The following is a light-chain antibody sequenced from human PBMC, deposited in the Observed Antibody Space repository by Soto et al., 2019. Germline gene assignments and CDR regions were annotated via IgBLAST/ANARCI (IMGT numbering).Light chain of an antibody. Sequence: IVLTQSPATLSLSPGERATLSCRASQSISIYLAWYQQRPGQAPRLVIYNASNRAAGIPARFSGSGSGTDFTLTISSLEPEDFAVYYCQQRRDWPPLTCGGGTKVEIK. CDR2: NAS. CDR1: QSISIY. CDR3: QQRRDWPPLT. V-gene: IGKV3-11*01. J-gene: IGKJ4*01.